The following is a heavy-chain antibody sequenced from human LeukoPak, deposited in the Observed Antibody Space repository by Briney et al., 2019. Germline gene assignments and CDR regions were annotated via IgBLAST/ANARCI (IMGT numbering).Heavy chain of an antibody. J-gene: IGHJ4*02. CDR2: INPNSAGT. CDR1: GFTFTGYL. D-gene: IGHD6-25*01. Sequence: GASVKLSCNASGFTFTGYLIHWVRQAPGQGLEYTGWINPNSAGTNYAQKFQDRLTMTRDTSTSTASLELSSLRPDGTAVYYCARDLSTSATWELDFWVQGTLVTVSS. V-gene: IGHV1-2*02. CDR3: ARDLSTSATWELDF.